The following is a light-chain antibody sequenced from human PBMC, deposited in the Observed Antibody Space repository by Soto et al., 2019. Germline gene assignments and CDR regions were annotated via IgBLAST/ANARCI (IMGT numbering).Light chain of an antibody. V-gene: IGLV2-14*03. Sequence: QSALTQPASVSGSPGQSIAISCIGTSSDVGAYDYVSWYQQHPDRAPNLMVYEVHNRPSGVSNRCSGSKSVNTATLTISGLQPEDEADYYCASHTSSNTRVFGTGTKLTVL. CDR3: ASHTSSNTRV. CDR2: EVH. CDR1: SSDVGAYDY. J-gene: IGLJ1*01.